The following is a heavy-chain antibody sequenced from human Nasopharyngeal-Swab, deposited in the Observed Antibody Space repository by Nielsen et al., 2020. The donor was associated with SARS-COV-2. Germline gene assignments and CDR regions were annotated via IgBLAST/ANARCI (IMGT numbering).Heavy chain of an antibody. Sequence: GESLKIFCAASGFTFSSYAMHWVHQAPGKGLEWVAVISYDGSKKYYADSVKGRFTISRDNSKNTLYLQMNSLRAEDTAVYYCARDQGSSWYTYYYYYGMDVWGQGTTVTVSS. CDR3: ARDQGSSWYTYYYYYGMDV. CDR1: GFTFSSYA. J-gene: IGHJ6*02. V-gene: IGHV3-30-3*01. D-gene: IGHD6-13*01. CDR2: ISYDGSKK.